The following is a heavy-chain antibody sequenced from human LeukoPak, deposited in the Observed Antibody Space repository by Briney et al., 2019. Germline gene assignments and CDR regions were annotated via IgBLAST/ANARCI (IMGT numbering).Heavy chain of an antibody. V-gene: IGHV3-21*01. CDR3: AREWLRLPYY. J-gene: IGHJ4*02. D-gene: IGHD5-12*01. CDR2: ISSSSSYI. CDR1: GFTFSSYS. Sequence: GGSLRLSCAASGFTFSSYSMNWVRQAPGKGLKWVSSISSSSSYIYYAGSVKGRFTISRDNAKNSLYLQMNSLRAEDTAVYYCAREWLRLPYYWGQGTLVTVSS.